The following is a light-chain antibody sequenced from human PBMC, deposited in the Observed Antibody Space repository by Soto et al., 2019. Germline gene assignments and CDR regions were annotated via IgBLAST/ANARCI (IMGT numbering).Light chain of an antibody. CDR1: SSDVGGYNY. Sequence: QSALTQPASVSGSTGQSITISCTGTSSDVGGYNYVSWYQQHPGKAPKLMIYDVSNRTSVVSNRFSGSKYGNTAYLTNSGLQAEDEADYYCSSYTSSSTLYGFGTGNK. CDR2: DVS. J-gene: IGLJ1*01. CDR3: SSYTSSSTLYG. V-gene: IGLV2-14*01.